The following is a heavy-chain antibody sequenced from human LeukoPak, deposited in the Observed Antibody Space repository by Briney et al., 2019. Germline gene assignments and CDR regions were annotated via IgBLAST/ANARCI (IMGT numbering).Heavy chain of an antibody. CDR2: ISGSGGST. J-gene: IGHJ4*02. CDR3: AKDGHYYGSGSTHFDY. D-gene: IGHD3-10*01. V-gene: IGHV3-23*01. CDR1: GFTFSSYA. Sequence: PGGSLRLSCAASGFTFSSYAMSWVRQAPEKGLEWVSAISGSGGSTYYADSVKGRFTIPRDNSKNTLYLQMNSLRAEDTAVYYCAKDGHYYGSGSTHFDYWGQGTLVTVSS.